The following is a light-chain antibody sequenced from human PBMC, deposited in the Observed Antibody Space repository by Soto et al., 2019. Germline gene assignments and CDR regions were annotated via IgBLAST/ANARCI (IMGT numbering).Light chain of an antibody. Sequence: EVVLTQSPGTLSLFPGARATLSCRASQFVSSTYLACYQQRPGQAPRLLIYGASSRATGIPDRFSGGGSETDFTLTISRLESEDSAVYYCQQYGISPFTFGGGTKVDIK. CDR3: QQYGISPFT. CDR1: QFVSSTY. CDR2: GAS. V-gene: IGKV3-20*01. J-gene: IGKJ4*01.